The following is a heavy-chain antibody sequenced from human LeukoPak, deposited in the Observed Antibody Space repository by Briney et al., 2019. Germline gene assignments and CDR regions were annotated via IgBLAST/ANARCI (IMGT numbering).Heavy chain of an antibody. CDR2: IYSGGST. Sequence: GGSLRLSCAASGFTVSSNYMSWVRQAPGKGLEWVSVIYSGGSTYYADSVKGRFTISRDNSKNTLYLQMNSLRAEDTAVYYCARGISLINSGDDYWGQGTLVTVSS. J-gene: IGHJ4*02. CDR1: GFTVSSNY. D-gene: IGHD2-15*01. CDR3: ARGISLINSGDDY. V-gene: IGHV3-53*01.